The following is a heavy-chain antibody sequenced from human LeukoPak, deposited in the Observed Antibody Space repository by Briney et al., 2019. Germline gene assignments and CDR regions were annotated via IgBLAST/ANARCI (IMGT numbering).Heavy chain of an antibody. V-gene: IGHV1-69*13. D-gene: IGHD3-10*01. Sequence: ASVKVSCKASGGTFSSYAISWVRQAPGQGLEWMGGIIPIFGTANYAQKFQGRVTITADESTSTAYMELSSLRSEDTAVYYCARSLGVLLWFGESFDYWGQGTLVTVSS. CDR1: GGTFSSYA. CDR2: IIPIFGTA. J-gene: IGHJ4*02. CDR3: ARSLGVLLWFGESFDY.